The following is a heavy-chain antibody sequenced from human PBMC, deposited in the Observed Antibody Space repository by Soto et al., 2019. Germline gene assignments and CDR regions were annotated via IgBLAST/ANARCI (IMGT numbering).Heavy chain of an antibody. CDR2: IYHSGTT. CDR1: GYSISSGYY. D-gene: IGHD6-13*01. V-gene: IGHV4-38-2*01. J-gene: IGHJ5*02. CDR3: ARSLLTSSWYAGS. Sequence: ETLSLTCVVSGYSISSGYYWGWIRQPPGKGLEWIGSIYHSGTTYYNPSLKSRVTISLDTSRNQFSLKLTSVTAADTAVYYCARSLLTSSWYAGSWGQGTLVTVSS.